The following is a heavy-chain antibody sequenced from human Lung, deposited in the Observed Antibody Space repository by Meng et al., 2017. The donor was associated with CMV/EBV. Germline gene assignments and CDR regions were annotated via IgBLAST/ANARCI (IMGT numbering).Heavy chain of an antibody. CDR3: ARGYGSETYLNYFDY. CDR1: GGSFSGYY. CDR2: INHRGST. Sequence: DGGSFSGYYWRWIRQSPGRGLEWIGEINHRGSTTYNPSLKSRVTMSVATYKNQFSLRLRSVTAADTSVYYCARGYGSETYLNYFDYWGQGTLVTVSS. J-gene: IGHJ4*02. V-gene: IGHV4-34*01. D-gene: IGHD3-10*01.